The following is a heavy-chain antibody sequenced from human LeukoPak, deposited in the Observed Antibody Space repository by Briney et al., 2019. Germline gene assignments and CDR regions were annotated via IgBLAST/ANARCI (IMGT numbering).Heavy chain of an antibody. J-gene: IGHJ5*02. CDR2: ISSSGSTI. CDR1: GFTFSDYY. V-gene: IGHV3-11*01. D-gene: IGHD4-11*01. Sequence: SGGSLRLSCAASGFTFSDYYMSWIRQAPGKGLGWVSYISSSGSTIYYADSVKGRFTISRDNAKNSLYLQMNSLRAEDTAVYYCARAAMTTVKGWFDPWGQGTLVTVSS. CDR3: ARAAMTTVKGWFDP.